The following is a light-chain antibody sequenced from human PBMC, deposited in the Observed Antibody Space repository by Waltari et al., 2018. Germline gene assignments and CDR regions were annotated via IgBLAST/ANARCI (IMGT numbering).Light chain of an antibody. CDR1: QSISSSY. CDR2: GTS. V-gene: IGKV3-20*01. J-gene: IGKJ1*01. CDR3: QQYDTLPWT. Sequence: EIVLTQSPGTLSLSPGERATLSCRASQSISSSYLAWYQQKPGQSPRLLIYGTSSRATGIPDRFSGSGSGTDFTLTISRLEPEDFAVYHCQQYDTLPWTFGQGTKVE.